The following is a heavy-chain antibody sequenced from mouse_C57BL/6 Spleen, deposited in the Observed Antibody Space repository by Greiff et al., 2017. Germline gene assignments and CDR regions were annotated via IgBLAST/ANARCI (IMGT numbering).Heavy chain of an antibody. Sequence: EVKLVESGGGLVKPGGSLKLSCAASGFTFSDYGMHWVRQAPEKGLGWVAYISSGSSTIYYADTVKGRFTISRDNAKNTLFLQMTSLRSEDTAMYYCARYGYDWYFDVWGTGTTVTVSS. CDR2: ISSGSSTI. D-gene: IGHD2-2*01. J-gene: IGHJ1*03. CDR1: GFTFSDYG. CDR3: ARYGYDWYFDV. V-gene: IGHV5-17*01.